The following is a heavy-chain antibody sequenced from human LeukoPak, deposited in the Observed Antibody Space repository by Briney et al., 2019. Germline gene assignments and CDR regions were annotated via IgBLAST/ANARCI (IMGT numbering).Heavy chain of an antibody. CDR1: GFTFSSHN. CDR3: ARVPALYSGSYHPFDY. CDR2: ISGTSGNI. Sequence: GGSLRLSCAASGFTFSSHNMNWVRQAPGKGLEWVSTISGTSGNIYYADSVKGRFTISRDNAKNSLYLRMNSLRAEDTAVYYCARVPALYSGSYHPFDYWGQGTLVTVSS. V-gene: IGHV3-21*01. D-gene: IGHD1-26*01. J-gene: IGHJ4*02.